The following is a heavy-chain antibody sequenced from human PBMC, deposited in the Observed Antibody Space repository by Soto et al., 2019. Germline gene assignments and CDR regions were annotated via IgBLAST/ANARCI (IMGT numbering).Heavy chain of an antibody. CDR2: IYYSGST. J-gene: IGHJ4*02. D-gene: IGHD1-26*01. Sequence: QVQLQESGPGLVKPSETLSLTCTVSGGSVSSGSYYWSWIRQPPGKGLEWIGYIYYSGSTNYNPSLKSRVTTSXXTXKXXFSLKLSSVPAADTAVYYCARVPSSGSYSLGYFDYWGQGTLVTVSS. CDR3: ARVPSSGSYSLGYFDY. V-gene: IGHV4-61*01. CDR1: GGSVSSGSYY.